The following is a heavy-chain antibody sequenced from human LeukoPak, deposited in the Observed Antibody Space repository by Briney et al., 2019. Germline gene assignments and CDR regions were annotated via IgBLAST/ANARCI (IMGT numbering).Heavy chain of an antibody. CDR1: GYSISSGYY. D-gene: IGHD3-10*01. V-gene: IGHV4-61*01. CDR3: ARSRFGFLFDY. J-gene: IGHJ4*02. Sequence: SETLSLTCTVSGYSISSGYYWSWIRQPPGKGLEWIGYIYYSGSTNYNPSLKSRVTISVDTSKNQFSLKLSSVTAADTAVYYCARSRFGFLFDYWGQGTLVTVSS. CDR2: IYYSGST.